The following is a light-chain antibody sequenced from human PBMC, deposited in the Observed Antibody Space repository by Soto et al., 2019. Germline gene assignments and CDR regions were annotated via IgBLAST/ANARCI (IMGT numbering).Light chain of an antibody. J-gene: IGKJ4*01. CDR3: QHRSNWLA. Sequence: DIQMTQSPSTLSASIGDRFTITCRASQNINNWIAWYQQKPGKAPKFLIYDASTLESGVPSRFSGSGSGTDFTLTITSLEPEDFAVYYCQHRSNWLAFGGGTKVDIK. CDR2: DAS. V-gene: IGKV1-5*01. CDR1: QNINNW.